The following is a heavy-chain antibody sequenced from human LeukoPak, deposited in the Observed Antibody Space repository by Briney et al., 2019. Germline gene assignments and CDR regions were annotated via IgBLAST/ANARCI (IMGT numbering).Heavy chain of an antibody. CDR1: GFSFSNYA. V-gene: IGHV3-30-3*01. D-gene: IGHD5-24*01. CDR2: VSYSGDNK. CDR3: ARDFLDRDGSQQSGFDY. J-gene: IGHJ4*02. Sequence: GGSLRLSCVASGFSFSNYAVHWVRQAPGKGLEWVAVVSYSGDNKHYADSVKGRFTISRDNPKNSLYLEMNSLRPEDTAVYYCARDFLDRDGSQQSGFDYWGQGTLVTVSS.